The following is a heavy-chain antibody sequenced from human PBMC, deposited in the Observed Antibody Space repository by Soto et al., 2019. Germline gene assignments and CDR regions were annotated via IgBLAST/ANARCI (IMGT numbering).Heavy chain of an antibody. CDR3: ARDFAYFDS. Sequence: TLSLTCTVSGSSFKSESYSWRWIRQPPGKGLEWIGYVYHTGRTSYNPSLKSRVSISMDTSKNQFSLNLDSVTAADTAVYFCARDFAYFDSWGQGTLVTVSS. J-gene: IGHJ4*02. V-gene: IGHV4-61*01. CDR2: VYHTGRT. D-gene: IGHD3-3*01. CDR1: GSSFKSESYS.